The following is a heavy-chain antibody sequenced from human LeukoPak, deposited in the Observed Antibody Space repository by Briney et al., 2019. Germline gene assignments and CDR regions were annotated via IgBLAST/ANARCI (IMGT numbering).Heavy chain of an antibody. J-gene: IGHJ4*02. V-gene: IGHV3-21*01. CDR3: ARARGLAARQGSTIDY. CDR2: ISSSSSYI. D-gene: IGHD6-6*01. CDR1: GFTFSSYS. Sequence: SGGSLRLSCAASGFTFSSYSMNWVRQAPGKGLEWVSSISSSSSYIYYADSVKGRFTISRDNAKNSLYLQMNSLRAEDTAVYYCARARGLAARQGSTIDYWGQGTLVTVSS.